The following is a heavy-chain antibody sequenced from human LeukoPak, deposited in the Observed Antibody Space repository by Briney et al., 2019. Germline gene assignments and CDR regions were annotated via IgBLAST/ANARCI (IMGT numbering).Heavy chain of an antibody. D-gene: IGHD3-3*01. CDR2: INHSGST. Sequence: SETLSLTCAVYGGSFSGYYWSWIRQPPGKGLEWIGEINHSGSTNYNPFLKSRVTISLDTSKSQFSLKVRYVTAADTAVYYCARGLNDSWTGENYWGQGTLVTVSS. CDR3: ARGLNDSWTGENY. V-gene: IGHV4-34*01. J-gene: IGHJ4*02. CDR1: GGSFSGYY.